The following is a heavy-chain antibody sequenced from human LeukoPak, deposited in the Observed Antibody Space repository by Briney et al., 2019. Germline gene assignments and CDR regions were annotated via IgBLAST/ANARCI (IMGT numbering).Heavy chain of an antibody. J-gene: IGHJ5*02. D-gene: IGHD6-19*01. V-gene: IGHV4-59*01. CDR1: GGSFSSYY. Sequence: SETLSLTCTVSGGSFSSYYWSWIRQPPGKGLEWIGYIYYSWSTNYNPSLKSRVTISVDTSKNQFSLKLSSVTAADTAVYYCARVTAQWLGTGSWFDPWGQGTLVTVSS. CDR3: ARVTAQWLGTGSWFDP. CDR2: IYYSWST.